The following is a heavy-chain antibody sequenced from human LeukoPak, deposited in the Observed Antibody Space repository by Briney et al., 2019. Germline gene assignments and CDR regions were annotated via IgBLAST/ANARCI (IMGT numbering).Heavy chain of an antibody. V-gene: IGHV3-33*01. D-gene: IGHD1-26*01. CDR2: IWHDGNNK. Sequence: GRSPRLSCATSGFAFSTQGMHWVRQAPGKGLEWVAAIWHDGNNKYYVDSVKGRFTISRDNSKNTVYLQMNSLRVEDTAVYYCARDSGDSVGYYPAYGGKETLVTVSS. J-gene: IGHJ4*02. CDR1: GFAFSTQG. CDR3: ARDSGDSVGYYPAY.